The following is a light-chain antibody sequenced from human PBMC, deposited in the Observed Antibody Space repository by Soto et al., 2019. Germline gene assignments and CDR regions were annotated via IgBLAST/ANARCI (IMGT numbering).Light chain of an antibody. J-gene: IGLJ3*02. Sequence: QLVLTQSSSVSASLGSSVKLTCTLSSGHSSNIIAWHQQQPGKAPRYLMKVEGSGTFNKGSGVPDRFSGYRSGADRYLTIPDLQFEDEADYYCETWDSNTWVFGGGTKVTVL. CDR2: VEGSGTF. V-gene: IGLV4-60*02. CDR1: SGHSSNI. CDR3: ETWDSNTWV.